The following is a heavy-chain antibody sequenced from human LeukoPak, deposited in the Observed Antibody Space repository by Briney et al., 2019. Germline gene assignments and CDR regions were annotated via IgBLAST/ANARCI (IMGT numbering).Heavy chain of an antibody. CDR1: GYTFTSYG. Sequence: ASVTVSCTASGYTFTSYGISWVRQAPGQGLEWMGWISAYNGNTNYAQKLQGRVTMTTDTSTSTAYMELRSLRSDDTAVYYCARSSSRHGAHYWGHGTLVTVSS. CDR3: ARSSSRHGAHY. J-gene: IGHJ4*01. D-gene: IGHD6-13*01. CDR2: ISAYNGNT. V-gene: IGHV1-18*01.